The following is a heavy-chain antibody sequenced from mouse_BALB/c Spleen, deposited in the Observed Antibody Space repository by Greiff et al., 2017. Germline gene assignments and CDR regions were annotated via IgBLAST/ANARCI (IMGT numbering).Heavy chain of an antibody. V-gene: IGHV5-17*02. CDR3: ARYGSYGWYFDF. CDR2: ISSGSSTI. CDR1: GFTFSSFG. D-gene: IGHD1-1*01. Sequence: EVKLVESGGGLVQPGGSRKLSCAASGFTFSSFGMHWVRQAPEKGLEWVAYISSGSSTIYYADTVKGRFTISRDNPKNTLFLQMTSLRSEDTAMYLWARYGSYGWYFDFWGGGTPGNVSS. J-gene: IGHJ1*01.